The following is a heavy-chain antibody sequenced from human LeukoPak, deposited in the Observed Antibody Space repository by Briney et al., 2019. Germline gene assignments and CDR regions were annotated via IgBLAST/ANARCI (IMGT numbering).Heavy chain of an antibody. CDR3: ARHEYSGSYYGLSWFDP. CDR1: GGSISSSGYY. CDR2: IYYSGST. V-gene: IGHV4-39*01. Sequence: SETLSLTCTVSGGSISSSGYYWGWIRQPPGKGPEWIASIYYSGSTYYNPSLKSRITITVETAKNQLSRRLSSLTAADTAVYYCARHEYSGSYYGLSWFDPWGQGTLVTVSS. D-gene: IGHD1-26*01. J-gene: IGHJ5*02.